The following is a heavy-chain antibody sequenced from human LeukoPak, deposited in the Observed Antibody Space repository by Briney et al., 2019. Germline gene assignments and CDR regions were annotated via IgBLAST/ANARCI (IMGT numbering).Heavy chain of an antibody. CDR3: ARGGWELPFDY. Sequence: SETLSLTRTVSGGSISSYYWSWIRQPPGKGLEWIGYIYYSGSTNYNPSLKSRVTISVDTSKNQFSLKLSSVTAADTAVYYCARGGWELPFDYWGQGTLVTVSS. CDR1: GGSISSYY. D-gene: IGHD1-26*01. V-gene: IGHV4-59*08. CDR2: IYYSGST. J-gene: IGHJ4*02.